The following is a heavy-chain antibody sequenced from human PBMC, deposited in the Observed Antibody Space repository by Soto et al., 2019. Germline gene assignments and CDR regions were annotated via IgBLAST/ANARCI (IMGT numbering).Heavy chain of an antibody. CDR3: ARANTAMVTSWYY. Sequence: PGGSLRLSCAASGFTFSSYAMHWVRQAPGKGLEWVAVISYDGSNKYYADSVKGRFTISRDNSKNTLYLQMNSLRAEDTAVYYCARANTAMVTSWYYWGQGTLVTVSS. V-gene: IGHV3-30-3*01. J-gene: IGHJ4*02. CDR1: GFTFSSYA. D-gene: IGHD5-18*01. CDR2: ISYDGSNK.